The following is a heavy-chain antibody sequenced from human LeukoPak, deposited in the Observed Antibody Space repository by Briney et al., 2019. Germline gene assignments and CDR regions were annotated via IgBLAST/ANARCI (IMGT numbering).Heavy chain of an antibody. CDR2: IYTSGST. V-gene: IGHV4-61*02. CDR1: GGSISSGSYY. Sequence: PSETLSLTCTVSGGSISSGSYYWNWIRQPAGKGLEWIGRIYTSGSTNYNPSLKSRVTISVDTSKNQFSLKLSSVTAADTAVYYCARDEGYYDSSGYRNWFDPWGQGTLVTVSS. D-gene: IGHD3-22*01. J-gene: IGHJ5*02. CDR3: ARDEGYYDSSGYRNWFDP.